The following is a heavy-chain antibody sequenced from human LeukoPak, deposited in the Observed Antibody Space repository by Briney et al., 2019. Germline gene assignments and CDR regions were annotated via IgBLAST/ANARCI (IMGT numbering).Heavy chain of an antibody. CDR1: GGSISSYY. V-gene: IGHV4-59*01. Sequence: SETLSLTCTVSGGSISSYYWSWIRQPPGKGLEWIGYIYYSGSTNYNPSLKSRVTISVDTPKNQFSLKLSSVTAADTAVYYCARGPYYYDSSGYSSLDYWGQGTLVTVSS. CDR2: IYYSGST. CDR3: ARGPYYYDSSGYSSLDY. J-gene: IGHJ4*02. D-gene: IGHD3-22*01.